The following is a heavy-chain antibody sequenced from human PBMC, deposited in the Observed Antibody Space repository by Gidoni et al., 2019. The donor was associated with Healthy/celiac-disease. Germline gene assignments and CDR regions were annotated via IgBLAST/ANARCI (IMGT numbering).Heavy chain of an antibody. D-gene: IGHD3-16*02. CDR3: AHSLISGGDYDYIWGSYREPHFDY. V-gene: IGHV2-5*02. CDR1: GFSLSTSGVG. Sequence: QITLKESGPTLVKPTQTLTLTCTFSGFSLSTSGVGVGWIRQPPGKALEWLALIYWDDDKRYSPSLKSRLTITKDTSKNQVVLTMTNMDPVDTATYYCAHSLISGGDYDYIWGSYREPHFDYWGQGTLVTVSS. J-gene: IGHJ4*02. CDR2: IYWDDDK.